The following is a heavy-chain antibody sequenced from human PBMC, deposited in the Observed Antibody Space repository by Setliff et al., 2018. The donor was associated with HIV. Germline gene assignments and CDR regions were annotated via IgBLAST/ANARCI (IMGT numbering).Heavy chain of an antibody. CDR3: AKDRGHSGGRMTDACDV. V-gene: IGHV3-11*04. D-gene: IGHD2-15*01. CDR2: IRMSATSV. CDR1: GFVFSDYN. J-gene: IGHJ4*02. Sequence: PGGSLRLSCTGSGFVFSDYNMNWVRQAPGKGLEWVATIRMSATSVYYADSVRRRFTISRDTAKNSVDLQMSSLTVDDAAVYYCAKDRGHSGGRMTDACDVWGQGTPVTVSS.